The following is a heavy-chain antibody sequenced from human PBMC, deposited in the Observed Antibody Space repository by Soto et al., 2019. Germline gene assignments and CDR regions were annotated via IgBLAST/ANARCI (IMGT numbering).Heavy chain of an antibody. V-gene: IGHV1-24*01. CDR1: GYTLTELS. J-gene: IGHJ6*02. CDR3: ARECLIAAAGTSYYYYGMDV. CDR2: FDPEDGET. D-gene: IGHD6-13*01. Sequence: ASVKVSCKVSGYTLTELSMHWVRQAPGKGLEWMGGFDPEDGETIYAQKFQGRVTMTEDTSTDTAYMELRSLRSDDTAVYYCARECLIAAAGTSYYYYGMDVWGQGTTVTVSS.